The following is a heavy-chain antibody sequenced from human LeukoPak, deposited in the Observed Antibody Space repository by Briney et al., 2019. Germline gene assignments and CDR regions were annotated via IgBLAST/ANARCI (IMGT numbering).Heavy chain of an antibody. J-gene: IGHJ4*02. CDR1: GFTFSSYW. D-gene: IGHD5-12*01. Sequence: PGGSLRLSCAASGFTFSSYWMSWARQAPGKGLEWVANINQDGSEKYYVDSVKGRFTISRDNAKNPLYLQMNSLRAEDTAVYYCARASASYSAYDDYWGQGTLVTVSS. CDR2: INQDGSEK. CDR3: ARASASYSAYDDY. V-gene: IGHV3-7*01.